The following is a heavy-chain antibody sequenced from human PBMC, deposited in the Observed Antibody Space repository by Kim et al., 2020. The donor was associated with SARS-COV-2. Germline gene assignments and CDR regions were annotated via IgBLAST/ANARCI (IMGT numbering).Heavy chain of an antibody. V-gene: IGHV3-30*18. J-gene: IGHJ6*03. D-gene: IGHD2-2*02. CDR2: ISYDGSNK. CDR1: GFTFSSYG. Sequence: GGSLRLSCAASGFTFSSYGMHWVRQAPGKGLEWVAVISYDGSNKYYADSVKGRFTISRDNSKNTLYLQMNSLRAEDTAVYYCAKIAHCSSTSCYNIGQYYYMDVWGKGTTVTVSS. CDR3: AKIAHCSSTSCYNIGQYYYMDV.